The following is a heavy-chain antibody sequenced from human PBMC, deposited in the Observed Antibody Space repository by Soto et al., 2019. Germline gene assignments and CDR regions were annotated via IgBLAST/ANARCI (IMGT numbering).Heavy chain of an antibody. Sequence: LSLTCTVSGASLSSGGNSWSWIRRPPGKALEWIGYIYQSGSTYYNPSLKSRVSISASMSKNQISLRLRSVTAADTAVYYCARGAYSGFDCDSDYWGQGTLVTVSS. D-gene: IGHD5-12*01. CDR3: ARGAYSGFDCDSDY. V-gene: IGHV4-30-2*01. CDR1: GASLSSGGNS. J-gene: IGHJ4*02. CDR2: IYQSGST.